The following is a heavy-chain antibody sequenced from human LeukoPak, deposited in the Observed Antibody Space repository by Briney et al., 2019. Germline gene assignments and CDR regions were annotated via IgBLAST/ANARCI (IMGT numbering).Heavy chain of an antibody. Sequence: GGSLRLSCAASGFTFDDYGMSWVRQAPGKGLEWVSGINWNGGSTGYADSVKGRFTISRDNAKNSLYLQMNSLRAEDTALYYCARGDYYDNSGYPGDYWGQGTLVTVSS. J-gene: IGHJ4*02. CDR2: INWNGGST. D-gene: IGHD3-22*01. CDR1: GFTFDDYG. V-gene: IGHV3-20*04. CDR3: ARGDYYDNSGYPGDY.